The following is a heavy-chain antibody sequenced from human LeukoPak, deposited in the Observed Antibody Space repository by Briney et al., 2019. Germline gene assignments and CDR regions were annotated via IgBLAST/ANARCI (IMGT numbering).Heavy chain of an antibody. CDR2: INHSGST. CDR1: GGSFSGYY. Sequence: PLETLSLTCAVYGGSFSGYYWSWLRQPPGKGLEWNGKINHSGSTNYNPSLKSRVTISVDTSKNQFSLKLSSVTAADTAVYYCARNTAAAGIRSYYYYYMDVWGKGTTVTVSS. D-gene: IGHD6-13*01. V-gene: IGHV4-34*01. CDR3: ARNTAAAGIRSYYYYYMDV. J-gene: IGHJ6*03.